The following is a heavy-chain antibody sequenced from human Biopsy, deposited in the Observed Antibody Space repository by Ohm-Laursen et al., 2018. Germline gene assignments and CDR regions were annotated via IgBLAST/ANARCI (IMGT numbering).Heavy chain of an antibody. CDR1: GHTFTDDQ. CDR2: VNPKKGDT. V-gene: IGHV1-2*06. Sequence: GASVKVSCKTTGHTFTDDQIHWVREAPGQGLEWMGLVNPKKGDTRYAQKFQGRVTMTSDVSIATAYMELTGLTSDDTAVYYCSREQHYYDAWGQGTLVTVSS. CDR3: SREQHYYDA. D-gene: IGHD1-1*01. J-gene: IGHJ4*02.